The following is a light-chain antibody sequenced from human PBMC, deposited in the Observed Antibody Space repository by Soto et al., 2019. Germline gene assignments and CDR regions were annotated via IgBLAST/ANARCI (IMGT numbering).Light chain of an antibody. CDR1: QSVSPSS. V-gene: IGKV3-20*01. J-gene: IGKJ1*01. CDR2: GAS. Sequence: EILLTQSPGTLSLSPGERATLSCRASQSVSPSSLAWYQQKPGHAPRLLIYGASSRATGIPDRFSGSGSGTDFTLTISSLQPEDFATYYCQQSYITPRAFGQGTKVDIK. CDR3: QQSYITPRA.